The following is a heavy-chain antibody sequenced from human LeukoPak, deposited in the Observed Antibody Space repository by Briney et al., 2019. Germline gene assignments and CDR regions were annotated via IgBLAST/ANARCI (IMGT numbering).Heavy chain of an antibody. CDR1: GLTFSSYA. CDR2: ISGSGGST. V-gene: IGHV3-23*01. CDR3: ATSRGYTYGLADY. D-gene: IGHD5-18*01. Sequence: GGSLRLSCAASGLTFSSYAMSWVRQAPGKGLEWVSAISGSGGSTYYADSVKGRFTISRDNSKNTLYLQMNSLRAEDTAVYYCATSRGYTYGLADYWGQGTLVTVSS. J-gene: IGHJ4*02.